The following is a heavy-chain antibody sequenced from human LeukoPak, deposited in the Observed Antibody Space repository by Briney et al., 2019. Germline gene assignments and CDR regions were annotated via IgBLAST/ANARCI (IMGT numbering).Heavy chain of an antibody. CDR2: MNPNSGNT. Sequence: VASVNVSCKASGYTFTSYDINWVRQATGQGLEWMGWMNPNSGNTGYAQKFQGRVTVTRNTSISTAYMELSSLRSEDTAVYYCARFRGEYGMDVWGQGTTVTVSS. J-gene: IGHJ6*02. D-gene: IGHD3-10*01. CDR1: GYTFTSYD. CDR3: ARFRGEYGMDV. V-gene: IGHV1-8*01.